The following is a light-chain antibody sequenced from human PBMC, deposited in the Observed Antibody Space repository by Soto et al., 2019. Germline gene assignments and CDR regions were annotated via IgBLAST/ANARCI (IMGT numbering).Light chain of an antibody. CDR2: DVS. J-gene: IGLJ1*01. V-gene: IGLV2-14*01. CDR3: SSYTSSSTLYV. CDR1: SSDVGGYNY. Sequence: QSVLTQPASVSGSPGQSITISCTGTSSDVGGYNYVSWYKQHPGKAPKLIIYDVSNRPLGVSNRFSGSKSGNTASLTISGLQAEDEADDYCSSYTSSSTLYVFGTGTKLTVL.